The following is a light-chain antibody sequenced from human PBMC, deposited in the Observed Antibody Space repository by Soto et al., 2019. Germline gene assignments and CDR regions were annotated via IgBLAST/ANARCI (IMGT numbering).Light chain of an antibody. CDR3: AAWDDSLNGGV. CDR2: SNN. Sequence: QPVLTQPPSASGTPGQRVTISCSGSSSNIGSNTVNWYQQLPGTAPKLLIYSNNQRPSGVPDRFYGSKSGTSASLAISGLQSEDEADYYCAAWDDSLNGGVFGGGTKVTVL. V-gene: IGLV1-44*01. CDR1: SSNIGSNT. J-gene: IGLJ3*02.